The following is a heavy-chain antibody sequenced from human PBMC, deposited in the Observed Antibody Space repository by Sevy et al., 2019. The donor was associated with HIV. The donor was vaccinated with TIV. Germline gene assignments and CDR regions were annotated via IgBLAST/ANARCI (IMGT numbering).Heavy chain of an antibody. V-gene: IGHV1-46*03. Sequence: ASLKVSCKASGYTFTSYYMYWVRQAPGQGPEWMGRINPSDGSTSYAQKFQGRVTMTSDTSTSTVYIELSSLRSEDTAVYYCTRLVVVVTTLPYGIDVWGQGTTVTVSS. CDR3: TRLVVVVTTLPYGIDV. D-gene: IGHD3-22*01. J-gene: IGHJ6*02. CDR2: INPSDGST. CDR1: GYTFTSYY.